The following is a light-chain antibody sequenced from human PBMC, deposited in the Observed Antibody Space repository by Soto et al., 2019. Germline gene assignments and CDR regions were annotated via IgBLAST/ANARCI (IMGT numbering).Light chain of an antibody. J-gene: IGKJ2*01. Sequence: EIVMTQYPDTLSVSPGERATLSCRASQNINDKLAWFQQKPGQVPRLLIIGASTTATGVPARFSGSGSGTEFTLTISRLEPEDFAVYYCQQYVSSPYTFGQGTKLEIK. CDR1: QNINDK. CDR2: GAS. V-gene: IGKV3-15*01. CDR3: QQYVSSPYT.